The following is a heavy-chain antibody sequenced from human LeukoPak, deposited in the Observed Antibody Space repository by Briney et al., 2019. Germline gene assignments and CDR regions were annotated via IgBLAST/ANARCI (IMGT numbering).Heavy chain of an antibody. CDR2: INPNSGGT. Sequence: ASVKVSCKASGCTFTGYYMHWVRQAPGQGLEWMGWINPNSGGTNYAQKFQGRVTMTRDTSISTAYMELSRLRSDDTAVYYCARDLRSGWYGSTVDYWGQGTLVTVSS. CDR1: GCTFTGYY. CDR3: ARDLRSGWYGSTVDY. V-gene: IGHV1-2*02. J-gene: IGHJ4*02. D-gene: IGHD6-19*01.